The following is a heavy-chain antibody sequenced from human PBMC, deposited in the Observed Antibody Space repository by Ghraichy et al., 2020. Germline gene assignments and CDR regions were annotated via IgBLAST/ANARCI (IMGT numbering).Heavy chain of an antibody. CDR3: ARGSGSGSYLIDY. D-gene: IGHD3-10*01. V-gene: IGHV3-30*14. J-gene: IGHJ4*02. CDR1: GFTFSSYA. Sequence: GGSLRLSCAASGFTFSSYAMHWVRQAPGKGLEWVALISYDGSSIQYADSVKGRFTISRDNSKNTLYLQMNSLRTDDTTVYYCARGSGSGSYLIDYWGQGTLVTVSS. CDR2: ISYDGSSI.